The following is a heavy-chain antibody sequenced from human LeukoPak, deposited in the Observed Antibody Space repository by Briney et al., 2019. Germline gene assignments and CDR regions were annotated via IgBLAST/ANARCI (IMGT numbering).Heavy chain of an antibody. CDR1: GAPIRTGLYY. Sequence: SETLSLTCTVSGAPIRTGLYYWSWIRQSPGKGLEWIGYIYYSGDTYYNPSLEGRLTISVDTSKNQFSLKLSSVTAADTAVYYCARLTTVTMMFDYWGQGTLVTVSS. CDR2: IYYSGDT. D-gene: IGHD4-17*01. J-gene: IGHJ4*02. V-gene: IGHV4-30-4*08. CDR3: ARLTTVTMMFDY.